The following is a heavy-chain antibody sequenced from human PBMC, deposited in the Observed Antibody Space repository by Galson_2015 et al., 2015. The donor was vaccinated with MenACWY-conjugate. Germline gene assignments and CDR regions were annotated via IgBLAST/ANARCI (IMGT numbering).Heavy chain of an antibody. CDR2: TKPDGSDK. CDR1: GFIFSASW. V-gene: IGHV3-7*03. Sequence: SLRLSCAASGFIFSASWMSWVRQAPGEGLEWVAITKPDGSDKYYVDSVKGRFTISRDNAENSLYLQMNSLRDDDTAVYYCARGQGWLAPRGQGTLVTVSS. D-gene: IGHD6-19*01. CDR3: ARGQGWLAP. J-gene: IGHJ5*02.